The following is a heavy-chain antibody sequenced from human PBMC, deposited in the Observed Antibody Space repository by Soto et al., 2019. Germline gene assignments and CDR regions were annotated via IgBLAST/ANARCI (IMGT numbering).Heavy chain of an antibody. CDR3: ARELAAAGTRIRYFQH. CDR2: IKQDGSEK. D-gene: IGHD6-13*01. J-gene: IGHJ1*01. Sequence: GGSLRLSCAASGFTFSSYWMSWVRQAPGKGLEWVANIKQDGSEKYYVDSVKGRFTISRDNAKNSLYLQMNSLRAEDTAVYYCARELAAAGTRIRYFQHWGQGTLVTVSS. V-gene: IGHV3-7*01. CDR1: GFTFSSYW.